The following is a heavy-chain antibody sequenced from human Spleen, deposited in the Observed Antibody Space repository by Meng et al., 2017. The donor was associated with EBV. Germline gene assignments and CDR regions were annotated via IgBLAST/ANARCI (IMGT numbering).Heavy chain of an antibody. V-gene: IGHV4-34*01. D-gene: IGHD3-10*01. CDR1: DGSFSAFY. CDR2: INHSGST. J-gene: IGHJ4*02. Sequence: QVQRQHGRAVLLKPQETLSLTCAVDDGSFSAFYWNWFRQSPGKGLEWIGEINHSGSTNYNPSLKSRVTMSVDTSKNQFSLKLSSLTAADTAMYYCAIGVTLVRGYWGQGTLVTVSS. CDR3: AIGVTLVRGY.